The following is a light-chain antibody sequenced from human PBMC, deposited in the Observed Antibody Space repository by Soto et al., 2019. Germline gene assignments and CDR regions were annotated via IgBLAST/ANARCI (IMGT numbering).Light chain of an antibody. CDR1: QSVSRY. CDR3: QQRSNWPRT. Sequence: IVLTQSPATLSLFPGERATLSCRASQSVSRYLAWYQQKPGQAPRLLIYDASNRATGIPARFSGSGSGTDFTLTISSLEPEDFAVYYCQQRSNWPRTFGPGTKEDIK. V-gene: IGKV3-11*01. J-gene: IGKJ3*01. CDR2: DAS.